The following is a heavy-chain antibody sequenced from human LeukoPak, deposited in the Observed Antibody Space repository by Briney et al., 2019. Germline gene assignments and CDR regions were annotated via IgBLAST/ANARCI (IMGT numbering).Heavy chain of an antibody. D-gene: IGHD5-24*01. CDR2: IYTSGST. CDR1: GGSISSYY. CDR3: ARALRDGYTTGYYMDV. V-gene: IGHV4-4*07. J-gene: IGHJ6*03. Sequence: SETLSLTCTVSGGSISSYYWSWIRQPAGKGLEWIGRIYTSGSTNYNPSLKSRVTMSVDTSKNQFSLKLSSVTAADTAVYYCARALRDGYTTGYYMDVWGKGTTVTISS.